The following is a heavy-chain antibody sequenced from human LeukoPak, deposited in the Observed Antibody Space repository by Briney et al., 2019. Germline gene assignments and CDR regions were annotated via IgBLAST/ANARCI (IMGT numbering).Heavy chain of an antibody. J-gene: IGHJ4*02. D-gene: IGHD6-13*01. Sequence: SETLSLTCTVSGGSISGYYWSWIRQPAGKGLEWIGRIYTSGSTNYNPSLKSRVTMSVDTSKNQFSLKLSSVTAADTAVYYCARDSGFSSNWPYYFDYWGQGTLVTVSS. CDR1: GGSISGYY. CDR2: IYTSGST. CDR3: ARDSGFSSNWPYYFDY. V-gene: IGHV4-4*07.